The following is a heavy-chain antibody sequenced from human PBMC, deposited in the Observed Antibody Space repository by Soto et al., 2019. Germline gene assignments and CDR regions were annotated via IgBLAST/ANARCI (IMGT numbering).Heavy chain of an antibody. V-gene: IGHV4-39*01. Sequence: LETLSLTCTVTRTSIRSRRYYRLWIRQTPGKGLEWIGSIYYSGSTYNNPSLRSRVSMSIDTSKDQFSLRLKSVTAADTALYFCARQRTSVVTQAYFDVWGPGSLVTVSS. CDR3: ARQRTSVVTQAYFDV. D-gene: IGHD2-21*02. J-gene: IGHJ4*02. CDR2: IYYSGST. CDR1: RTSIRSRRYY.